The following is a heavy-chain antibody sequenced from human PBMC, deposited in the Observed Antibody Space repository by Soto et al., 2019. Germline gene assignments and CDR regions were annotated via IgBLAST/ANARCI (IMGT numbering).Heavy chain of an antibody. J-gene: IGHJ4*02. D-gene: IGHD3-22*01. CDR3: ARTIKSSYYYDSSGPNDY. V-gene: IGHV1-18*01. CDR2: ISAYNGNT. Sequence: ASVKVSCKASGYTFTSYGISWVRQAPGQGLEWMGWISAYNGNTNYAQKLQGRVTMTTDTSTSTAYMELRSLRSDDTAVYYCARTIKSSYYYDSSGPNDYWGQGTLVTVSS. CDR1: GYTFTSYG.